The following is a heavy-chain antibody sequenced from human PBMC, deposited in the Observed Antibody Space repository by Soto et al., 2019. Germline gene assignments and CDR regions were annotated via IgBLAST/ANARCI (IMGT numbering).Heavy chain of an antibody. Sequence: IGSYGGSWIRKKTGKGLEWIGYIYYSGSTNYNPSLKSRVTISVDAPKKQFSLKLASVTVADPAVYYFASGVATMAPWGQGTLVPVSS. CDR1: IGSYG. D-gene: IGHD5-12*01. J-gene: IGHJ5*02. CDR2: IYYSGST. CDR3: ASGVATMAP. V-gene: IGHV4-59*01.